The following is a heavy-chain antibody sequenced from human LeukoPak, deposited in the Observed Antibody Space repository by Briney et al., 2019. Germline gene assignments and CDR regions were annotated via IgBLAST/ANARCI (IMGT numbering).Heavy chain of an antibody. Sequence: GGSLRLSCAASGFTFSSYWMHWVRHAPGKGLVWVSRIDTDGSSTNYADSVKGRFTISRDNAKNTLYLQMNSLRAEDTGVYYCAKDHYWSIDYWGRGTLVTVSS. CDR3: AKDHYWSIDY. V-gene: IGHV3-74*01. CDR1: GFTFSSYW. D-gene: IGHD3-3*01. J-gene: IGHJ4*02. CDR2: IDTDGSST.